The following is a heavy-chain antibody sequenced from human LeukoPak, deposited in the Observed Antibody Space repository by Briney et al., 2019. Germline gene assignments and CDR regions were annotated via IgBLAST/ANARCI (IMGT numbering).Heavy chain of an antibody. V-gene: IGHV3-7*01. D-gene: IGHD3-3*01. CDR2: IKQDGSEK. CDR1: GFTFSSYW. J-gene: IGHJ4*02. Sequence: GGSLRLSCVASGFTFSSYWMSWVRQAPGKGLEWVANIKQDGSEKYYVDSVKGRFTISRDNAKNSLYLQMNSLRAEDTAVYYCARAAYYDFWSGYSDLYYFDYWGQGTLVTVSS. CDR3: ARAAYYDFWSGYSDLYYFDY.